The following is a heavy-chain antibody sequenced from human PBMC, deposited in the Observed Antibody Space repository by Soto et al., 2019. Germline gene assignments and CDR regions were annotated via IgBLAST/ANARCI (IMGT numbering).Heavy chain of an antibody. J-gene: IGHJ6*02. CDR3: ARGEQWLTYYYYGMDV. D-gene: IGHD6-19*01. V-gene: IGHV3-21*01. CDR1: GFTFSSYS. CDR2: ISSSSSYI. Sequence: XESLRLSCAASGFTFSSYSMNWVRQAPGKGLEWVSSISSSSSYIYYADSVKGRFTISRDNAKNSLYLRMNSLRAEDTAVYYCARGEQWLTYYYYGMDVWGQGTTVTVSS.